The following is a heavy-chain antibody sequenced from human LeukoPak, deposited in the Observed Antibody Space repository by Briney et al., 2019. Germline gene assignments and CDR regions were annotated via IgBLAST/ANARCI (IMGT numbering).Heavy chain of an antibody. J-gene: IGHJ5*02. V-gene: IGHV5-51*01. CDR3: ARLAAAFHNWFDP. Sequence: GESPKISCKGSGYSFSSCWLGWVRQMPGKGLEWMGIIYPGDSDTRYSPSFQGQVTISADKSISTAYLQWSSLKASDTAMYYCARLAAAFHNWFDPWGQGTLVTVSS. D-gene: IGHD6-13*01. CDR2: IYPGDSDT. CDR1: GYSFSSCW.